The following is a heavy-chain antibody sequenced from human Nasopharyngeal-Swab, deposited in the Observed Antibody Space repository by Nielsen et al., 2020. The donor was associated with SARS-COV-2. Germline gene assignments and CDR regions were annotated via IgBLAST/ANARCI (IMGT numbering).Heavy chain of an antibody. CDR1: GFTFSSYG. CDR2: IWYDGSNK. V-gene: IGHV3-33*01. D-gene: IGHD3-22*01. Sequence: GGSLRLSCAASGFTFSSYGMHWVRHAAGKGLEWVAVIWYDGSNKYYADSVKGRFTISRDNSKNTLYLQMNSLRAEDTAVYYCARGYYYDSSGYPLDAFDIWGQGTMVTVSS. J-gene: IGHJ3*02. CDR3: ARGYYYDSSGYPLDAFDI.